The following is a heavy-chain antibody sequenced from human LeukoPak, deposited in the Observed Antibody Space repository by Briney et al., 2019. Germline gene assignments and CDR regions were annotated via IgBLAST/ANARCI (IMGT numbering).Heavy chain of an antibody. V-gene: IGHV4-30-2*01. CDR3: ARYSSSSLDY. Sequence: SETLSLTCIVSGGSISSDHYYWSWIRQPPGKGLEWIGYIYHSGSTYYNPSLKSRVTISVDRSKNQFSLKLTSVTAADTAVYYCARYSSSSLDYWGQGTLVTVSS. CDR1: GGSISSDHYY. J-gene: IGHJ4*02. D-gene: IGHD6-6*01. CDR2: IYHSGST.